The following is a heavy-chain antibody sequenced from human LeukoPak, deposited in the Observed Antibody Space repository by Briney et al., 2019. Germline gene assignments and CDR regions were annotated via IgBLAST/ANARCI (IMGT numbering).Heavy chain of an antibody. CDR2: MNPNSGNT. Sequence: ASVKVSCKASGYTFTSYDINWVRQATGQGLEWMGWMNPNSGNTGYAQKFQGRVTMTRNTSISTAYMELSSLRSEDTAVYYCARGLGYYGSGSYYGTLPYHLNDAFDIWGQGTMVTVSS. V-gene: IGHV1-8*01. J-gene: IGHJ3*02. D-gene: IGHD3-10*01. CDR3: ARGLGYYGSGSYYGTLPYHLNDAFDI. CDR1: GYTFTSYD.